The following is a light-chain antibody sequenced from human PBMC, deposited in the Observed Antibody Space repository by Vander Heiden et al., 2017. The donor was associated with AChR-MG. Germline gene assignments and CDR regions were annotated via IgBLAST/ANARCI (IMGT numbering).Light chain of an antibody. J-gene: IGKJ1*01. CDR3: QQSFSTLMWT. CDR1: QSIRNH. V-gene: IGKV1-39*01. Sequence: DIQMTQSPSSLSAFVGDRVTITCRASQSIRNHLNWYQHKAGKAPKLLISAASSLQPGVPARFSASGSDSDFALTISGLQPEDSATYYCQQSFSTLMWTFGQGTKVEIK. CDR2: AAS.